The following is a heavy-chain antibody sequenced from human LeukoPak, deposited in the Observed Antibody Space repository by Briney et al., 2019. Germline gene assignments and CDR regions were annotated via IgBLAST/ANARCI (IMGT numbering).Heavy chain of an antibody. D-gene: IGHD4-23*01. J-gene: IGHJ3*02. CDR2: SYYSGST. Sequence: PSQTLSLTCTVSGGSISSGGYYWSWIRQHPGKCLEWIGYSYYSGSTYYNPSLKSRVIISVDTSKNQFSLKLSSVTAADTAVYYCARFYGGNSGMLPRATFDIWGQGTMVTVPS. CDR3: ARFYGGNSGMLPRATFDI. CDR1: GGSISSGGYY. V-gene: IGHV4-31*03.